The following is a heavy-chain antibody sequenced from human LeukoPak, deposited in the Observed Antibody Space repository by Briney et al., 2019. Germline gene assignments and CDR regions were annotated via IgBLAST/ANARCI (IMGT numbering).Heavy chain of an antibody. J-gene: IGHJ4*02. CDR2: MYSDGST. V-gene: IGHV3-66*02. CDR1: GFTFSSNY. Sequence: GGSLRLSCAASGFTFSSNYMSWGRQGPGKGLEGGSVMYSDGSTYYSDSVTGRFTISRYNSNNTLYLQLNSLRAEDTAVYYCARGQSSTSCCHFDYWGQGTLVTVSS. D-gene: IGHD2-2*01. CDR3: ARGQSSTSCCHFDY.